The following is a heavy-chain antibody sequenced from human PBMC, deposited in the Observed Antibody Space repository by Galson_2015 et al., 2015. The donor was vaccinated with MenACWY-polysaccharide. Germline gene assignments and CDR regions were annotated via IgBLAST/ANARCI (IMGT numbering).Heavy chain of an antibody. J-gene: IGHJ4*02. D-gene: IGHD1-26*01. CDR1: DSSIRSGYF. V-gene: IGHV4-38-2*01. CDR3: ARVEKYSGSFYILY. CDR2: IFHSGTT. Sequence: ETLSLTCAVSDSSIRSGYFWGWIRQPPGKGLEWIASIFHSGTTYYNPSLKSRVTISVETSKNQFSLKLSSLTAADTAVYYCARVEKYSGSFYILYWGQGTLVTVSS.